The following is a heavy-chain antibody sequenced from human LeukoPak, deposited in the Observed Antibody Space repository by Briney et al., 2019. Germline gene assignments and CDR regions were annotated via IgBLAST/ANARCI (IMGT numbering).Heavy chain of an antibody. J-gene: IGHJ4*02. CDR3: ARDPSNTSGWSPYFDY. V-gene: IGHV1-18*04. D-gene: IGHD6-13*01. Sequence: VASVTVSCKASGYTYTNHGITWVRQAPGQGLEWMGWISAYNRDTEYAQNFQGRVTFITESSTNTAYMELRSLRSDDTAVYYCARDPSNTSGWSPYFDYWGQGTLVTVSA. CDR2: ISAYNRDT. CDR1: GYTYTNHG.